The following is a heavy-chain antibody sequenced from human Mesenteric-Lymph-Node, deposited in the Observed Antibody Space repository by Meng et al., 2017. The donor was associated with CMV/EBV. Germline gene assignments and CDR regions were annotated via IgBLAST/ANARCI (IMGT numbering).Heavy chain of an antibody. CDR1: GDSVSSGSHY. J-gene: IGHJ5*02. CDR2: IYYSGRT. Sequence: SGDSVSSGSHYWSCIRQPPGKGLEWIGYIYYSGRTNYYPSLKSRVTMLIDTSKNQFSLKLTSVTAADTAVYYCARDKYNSGWYLFDPWGQGTLVTVSS. D-gene: IGHD6-19*01. V-gene: IGHV4-61*01. CDR3: ARDKYNSGWYLFDP.